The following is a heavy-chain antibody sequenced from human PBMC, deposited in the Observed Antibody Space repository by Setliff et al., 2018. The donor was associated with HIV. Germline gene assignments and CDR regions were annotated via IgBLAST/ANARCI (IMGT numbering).Heavy chain of an antibody. CDR3: ARGFGSLDP. V-gene: IGHV4-4*07. CDR1: GGSITSYY. J-gene: IGHJ5*02. D-gene: IGHD1-26*01. CDR2: IYISGST. Sequence: TSETLSLTCTVSGGSITSYYWSWIRQPAGKGLEWFGRIYISGSTNYNPSFESRVTMSIDTSKNRFSLNLSSVTAADTAVYYCARGFGSLDPWGKGTLVTVSS.